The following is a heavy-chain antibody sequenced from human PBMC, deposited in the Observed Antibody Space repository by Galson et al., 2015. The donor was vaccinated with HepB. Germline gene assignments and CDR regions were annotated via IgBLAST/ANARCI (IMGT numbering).Heavy chain of an antibody. D-gene: IGHD5-12*01. J-gene: IGHJ5*02. CDR2: IIPILGIA. Sequence: SVKVSCKASGGTFSSYAISWVRQAPGQGLEWMGRIIPILGIANYAQKFQGRVTITADKSTSTAYIELSSLRSEDTAVYYCARAPLRGAVWFDPWGQGTLVTVSS. V-gene: IGHV1-69*04. CDR1: GGTFSSYA. CDR3: ARAPLRGAVWFDP.